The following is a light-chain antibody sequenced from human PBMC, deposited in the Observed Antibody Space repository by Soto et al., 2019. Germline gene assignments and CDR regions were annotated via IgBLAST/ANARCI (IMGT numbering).Light chain of an antibody. CDR1: LSLLHSNGYNY. Sequence: DIVVTQSPLSLPVTPGEPSSISCRSSLSLLHSNGYNYLDWYLQRPGQSPQLLMYLGSKRSSGSPDRFRGSGSGTDFTLKISRLEAEDGGIDYCKQGLHMPFTFGGGTKVEIK. CDR3: KQGLHMPFT. J-gene: IGKJ4*01. V-gene: IGKV2-28*01. CDR2: LGS.